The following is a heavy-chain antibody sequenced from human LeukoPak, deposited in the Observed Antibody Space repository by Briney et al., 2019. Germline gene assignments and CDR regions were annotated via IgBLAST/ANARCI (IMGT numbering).Heavy chain of an antibody. Sequence: PSETLSLTCTVSGGSIGSGYYWAWIRQPPGKGLEWIGSIHYGGTTHYNPSLQSRVTISVDTSKNQFSLKLSSVTAADTAVYYCARLVGATIGEIDYWGQGTLVTVSS. CDR1: GGSIGSGYY. J-gene: IGHJ4*02. CDR3: ARLVGATIGEIDY. CDR2: IHYGGTT. D-gene: IGHD1-26*01. V-gene: IGHV4-39*07.